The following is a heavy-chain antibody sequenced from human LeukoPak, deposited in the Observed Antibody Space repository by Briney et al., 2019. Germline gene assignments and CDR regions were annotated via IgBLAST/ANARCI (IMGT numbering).Heavy chain of an antibody. D-gene: IGHD6-19*01. CDR3: ARDAGVTGWYYDY. V-gene: IGHV4-31*03. Sequence: PQTLSLTCTVSGDSISTDNYCWSWIRQFPGRGLEYIGYIYYSGSTFYNPSLKSRLSISVDTSKNQFSLKLTSVTAADTAVYYCARDAGVTGWYYDYWGQGTLVTVSS. CDR1: GDSISTDNYC. CDR2: IYYSGST. J-gene: IGHJ4*02.